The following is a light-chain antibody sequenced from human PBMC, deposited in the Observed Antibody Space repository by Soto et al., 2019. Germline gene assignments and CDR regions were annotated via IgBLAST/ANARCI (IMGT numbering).Light chain of an antibody. V-gene: IGKV3-15*01. Sequence: MVMTQSRDTLDVARGERSSLSFSASQSISRNLAWYQHMPGQAPRLLIYAASTRATGIPARFSGSGSGTEFTLTISSLQSEDFAVYYCQQYNTWPPITFGQGTRLEIK. CDR1: QSISRN. J-gene: IGKJ5*01. CDR3: QQYNTWPPIT. CDR2: AAS.